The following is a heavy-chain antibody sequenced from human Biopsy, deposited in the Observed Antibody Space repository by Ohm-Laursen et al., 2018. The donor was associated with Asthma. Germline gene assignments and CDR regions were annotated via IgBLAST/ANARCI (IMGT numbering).Heavy chain of an antibody. V-gene: IGHV3-30*03. Sequence: SLRLSCTASGFVFSQSGMHWVRQAPGMGLEWVAVGGSYYDGGLKYYADSVNGRFTVSRDDSKNTLYLQMNSLRPDDTAVYYCARDVMEWYLPAFDFWGQGTLVTVSS. D-gene: IGHD3-3*01. J-gene: IGHJ4*02. CDR1: GFVFSQSG. CDR2: GGSYYDGGLK. CDR3: ARDVMEWYLPAFDF.